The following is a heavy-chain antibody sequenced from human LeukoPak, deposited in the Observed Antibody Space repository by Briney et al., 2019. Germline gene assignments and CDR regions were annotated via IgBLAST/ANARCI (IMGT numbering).Heavy chain of an antibody. D-gene: IGHD3-16*01. J-gene: IGHJ5*02. CDR3: ARVATDGGGFDP. Sequence: GGSLRLSCAASGFTFSSYAMSWVRQAPGKGLEWISYLSSDNYTIYYADSVKGRFIISRDNAKDSLYLQMNSLRAEDTAVYYCARVATDGGGFDPWGQGTLVTVSS. CDR1: GFTFSSYA. V-gene: IGHV3-48*01. CDR2: LSSDNYTI.